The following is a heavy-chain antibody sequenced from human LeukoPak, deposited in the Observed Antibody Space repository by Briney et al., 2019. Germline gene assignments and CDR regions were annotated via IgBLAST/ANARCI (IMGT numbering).Heavy chain of an antibody. CDR1: GGSISSSSYY. D-gene: IGHD3-9*01. J-gene: IGHJ4*02. V-gene: IGHV4-39*01. CDR3: ARLGDSFDYDILTGYYSLFDY. CDR2: IYYSGST. Sequence: SETLSLTCTVSGGSISSSSYYWGWIRQPPGKGLEWIGSIYYSGSTYYNPSLKGRVTISVDTSKNQFSLKLSSVTAADTAVYYCARLGDSFDYDILTGYYSLFDYWGQGTLVTVSS.